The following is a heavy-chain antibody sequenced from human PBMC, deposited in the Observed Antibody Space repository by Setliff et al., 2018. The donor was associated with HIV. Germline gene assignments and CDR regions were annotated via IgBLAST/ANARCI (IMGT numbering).Heavy chain of an antibody. Sequence: GGSLRLSCTASGFTLSDHHMSWLRQAPGKGLEWVSYISRDGNTIYYADSVKGRFTISRDNAKNSLYLQMNSLRAEDTAVYSCARDNHYYYYMDVWGKGTTVTVSS. CDR1: GFTLSDHH. J-gene: IGHJ6*03. V-gene: IGHV3-11*01. CDR2: ISRDGNTI. CDR3: ARDNHYYYYMDV.